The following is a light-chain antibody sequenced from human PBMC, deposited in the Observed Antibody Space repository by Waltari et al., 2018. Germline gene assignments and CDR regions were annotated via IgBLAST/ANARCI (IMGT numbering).Light chain of an antibody. Sequence: DIQMTQSPSSLSASVGERVTVTCRASQDISNSLAWYQQKPGKAPKLLLYAASTLEGGVPSRFSGSGSGTDYTLTISSLQPDDFATYYCQQYYSYPHFGGGTKVEIK. CDR1: QDISNS. V-gene: IGKV1-NL1*01. CDR3: QQYYSYPH. J-gene: IGKJ4*01. CDR2: AAS.